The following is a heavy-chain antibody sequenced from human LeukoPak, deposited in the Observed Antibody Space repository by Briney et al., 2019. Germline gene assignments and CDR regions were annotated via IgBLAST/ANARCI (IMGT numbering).Heavy chain of an antibody. D-gene: IGHD5-18*01. CDR3: ARDGVTDGMDV. CDR1: GYTFTSYY. Sequence: ASVKVSCKASGYTFTSYYMNWVRQAPGQGLEWMGITNPSGGSTSYAQKFQDRVAMTRDTSRSTVYMEPSSLTSEDTAVYYCARDGVTDGMDVWGQGTTVTVSS. J-gene: IGHJ6*02. V-gene: IGHV1-46*01. CDR2: TNPSGGST.